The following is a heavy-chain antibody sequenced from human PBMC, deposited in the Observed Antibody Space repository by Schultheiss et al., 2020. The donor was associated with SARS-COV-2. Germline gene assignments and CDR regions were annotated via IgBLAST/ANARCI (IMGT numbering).Heavy chain of an antibody. D-gene: IGHD4-17*01. CDR2: ISYDGSNR. V-gene: IGHV3-30*03. J-gene: IGHJ6*02. CDR3: ARDQYGDLYYYYYGMDV. CDR1: GFTFSRSV. Sequence: GGSLRLSCAASGFTFSRSVMSWVRQAPGKGLEWVAVISYDGSNRYCADSVKGRFTISRDNSKNTLYLQMNSLRAEDTAVYYCARDQYGDLYYYYYGMDVWGQGTTVTVSS.